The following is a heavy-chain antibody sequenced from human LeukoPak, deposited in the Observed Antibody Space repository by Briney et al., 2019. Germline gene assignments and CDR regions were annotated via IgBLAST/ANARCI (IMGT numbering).Heavy chain of an antibody. D-gene: IGHD6-19*01. CDR1: GFTFSSYW. CDR3: ARAAQIPGIAVAGTGSAFDI. Sequence: GGSLRLSCAASGFTFSSYWMHWVRQAPGKGLVWVSRINSDGSSTSYADSVKGRFTISRDNAKNTLYLQMNSLRAEDTAVYYCARAAQIPGIAVAGTGSAFDIWGQGTMVTVSS. J-gene: IGHJ3*02. V-gene: IGHV3-74*01. CDR2: INSDGSST.